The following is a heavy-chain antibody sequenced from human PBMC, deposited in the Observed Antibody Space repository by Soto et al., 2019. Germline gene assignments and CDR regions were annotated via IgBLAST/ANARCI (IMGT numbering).Heavy chain of an antibody. CDR1: GFTFSSYG. V-gene: IGHV3-33*01. D-gene: IGHD5-18*01. Sequence: QVQLVESGGGVVQPGRSLRLSCAASGFTFSSYGMHWVRQAPGKGLEWVAVIWYDGSNKYYADSVRGRFTISRDNSKNSLYLQMNSLRAEDTAVYYCARDVIQLWSSTDNYYYYGMYVWGQGTTVTVSS. CDR3: ARDVIQLWSSTDNYYYYGMYV. CDR2: IWYDGSNK. J-gene: IGHJ6*02.